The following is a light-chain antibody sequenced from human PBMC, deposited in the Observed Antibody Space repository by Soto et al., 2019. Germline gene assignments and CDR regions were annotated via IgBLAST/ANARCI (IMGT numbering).Light chain of an antibody. CDR2: WAS. Sequence: DIVMIQSPDSLAVSLGERATINCKSSQSVLYSSNNKNYLAWYQQKPGQPPKLLIYWASTRESGVPDRFSGSGSGTDFTLTISSLQAEDVAVYYCQQYYTTRPWTFGQGTKVEIK. J-gene: IGKJ1*01. CDR3: QQYYTTRPWT. V-gene: IGKV4-1*01. CDR1: QSVLYSSNNKNY.